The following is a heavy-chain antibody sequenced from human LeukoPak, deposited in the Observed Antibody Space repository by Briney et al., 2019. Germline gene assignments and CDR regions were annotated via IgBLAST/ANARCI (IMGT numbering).Heavy chain of an antibody. CDR2: MNPNSGNT. V-gene: IGHV1-8*03. CDR1: GYTFTSYD. Sequence: GASVKVSCKASGYTFTSYDINWVRQATGQGLEWMGWMNPNSGNTGYAQKFQGRVTITRNTSISTAYMELSSLRSEDTAVYYCAREDGDYDSSHRTEFDYWGQGTLVTVSS. CDR3: AREDGDYDSSHRTEFDY. D-gene: IGHD4-17*01. J-gene: IGHJ4*02.